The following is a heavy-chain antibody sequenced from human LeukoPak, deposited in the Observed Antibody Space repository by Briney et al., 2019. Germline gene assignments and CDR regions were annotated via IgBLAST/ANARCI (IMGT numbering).Heavy chain of an antibody. V-gene: IGHV4-34*01. CDR3: ARVGILTGPDY. CDR1: GGSFSGYY. D-gene: IGHD3-9*01. Sequence: PSETLSLTCAVYGGSFSGYYWSWIRQPPGKGLEWIGEINHSGSTNYNPSLKSRVTISVDTSKNQFSLKLSSVTAADTAVYYCARVGILTGPDYWGQGTLVTVSS. J-gene: IGHJ4*02. CDR2: INHSGST.